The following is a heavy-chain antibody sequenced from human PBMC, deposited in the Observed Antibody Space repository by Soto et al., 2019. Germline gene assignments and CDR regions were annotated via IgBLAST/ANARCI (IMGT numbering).Heavy chain of an antibody. CDR1: GGSISSFY. V-gene: IGHV4-4*07. CDR2: IYSGGRN. Sequence: SETLSLTCTVSGGSISSFYLSWIRQPAGKGLEWIGRIYSGGRNNYNPSLKSRVTMSVDTSKNQFSLQLNSVTPDDTAVYYCARSGNEGALDYWGQGTLVTVYS. D-gene: IGHD1-26*01. CDR3: ARSGNEGALDY. J-gene: IGHJ4*02.